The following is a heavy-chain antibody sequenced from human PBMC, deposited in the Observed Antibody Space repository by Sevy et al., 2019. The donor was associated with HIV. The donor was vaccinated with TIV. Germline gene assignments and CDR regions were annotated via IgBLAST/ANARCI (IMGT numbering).Heavy chain of an antibody. CDR1: GYTFTNYY. CDR2: INPSGGST. J-gene: IGHJ4*02. V-gene: IGHV1-46*03. CDR3: ARDRYSGYGFDY. Sequence: ASVKVSCKASGYTFTNYYIHWVRQAPGQGLEWMGIINPSGGSTTYAQKFQGRVTMTRDTSTGTVYMQLSSLRSEDTAVYYCARDRYSGYGFDYWGQGTLVTVSS. D-gene: IGHD5-12*01.